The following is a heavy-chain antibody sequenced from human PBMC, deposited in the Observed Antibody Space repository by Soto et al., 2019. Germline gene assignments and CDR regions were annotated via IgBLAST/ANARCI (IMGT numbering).Heavy chain of an antibody. D-gene: IGHD3-16*01. CDR3: ARGTPLIYWYFDL. Sequence: QVQLQQWGAGLLKPSETLSLTCAVYGGSFSGYYWSWIRQPPGKGLEWIGEINHSGSTNYNPSLKSRVTISVDTSKNQFSLKLSSVTAADTAVYYCARGTPLIYWYFDLWGRGTLVTVSS. CDR1: GGSFSGYY. V-gene: IGHV4-34*01. J-gene: IGHJ2*01. CDR2: INHSGST.